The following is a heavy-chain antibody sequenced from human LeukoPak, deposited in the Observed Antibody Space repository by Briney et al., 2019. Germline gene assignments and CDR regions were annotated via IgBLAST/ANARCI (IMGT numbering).Heavy chain of an antibody. CDR1: GFTFSSYA. CDR3: AKNPYDFWSGYWAFDX. V-gene: IGHV3-23*01. Sequence: PGGSLRLSCAASGFTFSSYAMSWVRQAPGKGLEWVSAISGSGGSTYYADSVKGRFTISRDNSKNTLYLQMNSLRAEDTAVYYCAKNPYDFWSGYWAFDXWGQGTMVTVSS. CDR2: ISGSGGST. D-gene: IGHD3-3*01. J-gene: IGHJ3*02.